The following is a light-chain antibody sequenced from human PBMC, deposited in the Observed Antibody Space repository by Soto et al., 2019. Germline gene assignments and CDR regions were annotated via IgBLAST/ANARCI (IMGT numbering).Light chain of an antibody. V-gene: IGLV2-8*01. Sequence: QSVLTQPPSASGSPGQSVTISCTGTSSDVGSYNYVSWYQQHPGKAPKLLIYEVSKRPSGVPDRFSGSKSGNTASLTVSGLQTEDEADYYCSSYAGSNKRYVFGTGTKLTVL. CDR3: SSYAGSNKRYV. CDR1: SSDVGSYNY. J-gene: IGLJ1*01. CDR2: EVS.